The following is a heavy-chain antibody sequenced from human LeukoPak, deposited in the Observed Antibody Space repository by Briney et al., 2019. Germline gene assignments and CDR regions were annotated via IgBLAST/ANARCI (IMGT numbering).Heavy chain of an antibody. CDR1: DGSISSYY. CDR3: ARDGIYGDYFDY. V-gene: IGHV4-59*01. J-gene: IGHJ4*02. CDR2: IYYSGST. D-gene: IGHD4-17*01. Sequence: SETLSLTCTVSDGSISSYYWSWIRQPPGKVLEWIGYIYYSGSTNYSPSLKSRVTISVDTSKNQFSLKLSSVTAADTAVYYCARDGIYGDYFDYWGQGTLVTVSS.